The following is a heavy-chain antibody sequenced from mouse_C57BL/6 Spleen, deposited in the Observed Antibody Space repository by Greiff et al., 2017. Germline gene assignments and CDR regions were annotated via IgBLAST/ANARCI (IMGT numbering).Heavy chain of an antibody. CDR3: ARQGGTDWYFDV. Sequence: EVNLVESGGGLVQPGGSLKLSCAASGFTFSDYGMAWVRQAPRKGPEWVAFISNLAYSIYYADTVTGRFTISRENAKNTLYLEMSSLRSEDTAMYYCARQGGTDWYFDVWGTGTTVTVSS. J-gene: IGHJ1*03. CDR2: ISNLAYSI. V-gene: IGHV5-15*01. D-gene: IGHD4-1*01. CDR1: GFTFSDYG.